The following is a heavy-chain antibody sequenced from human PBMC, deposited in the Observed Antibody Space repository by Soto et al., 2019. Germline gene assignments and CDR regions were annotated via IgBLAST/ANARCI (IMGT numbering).Heavy chain of an antibody. Sequence: ASVKVSCKASGYTFINYAVHLVRQAPGQSLEWMGWINPGNDNTRYSQKFQGRVTITRDTSANTAYMELSSLRSEDTAVYYCARGADNWNDLDYWGLGTLVTVSS. CDR3: ARGADNWNDLDY. CDR1: GYTFINYA. D-gene: IGHD1-20*01. V-gene: IGHV1-3*01. J-gene: IGHJ4*02. CDR2: INPGNDNT.